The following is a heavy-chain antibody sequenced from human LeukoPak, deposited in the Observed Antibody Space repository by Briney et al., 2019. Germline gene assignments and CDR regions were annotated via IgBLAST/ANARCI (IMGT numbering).Heavy chain of an antibody. Sequence: GGSLRLSCAASGFSFSSYGMHWVRQAPGKGLEWVTFIRYHGNNKYYADSVKGRFTISRDNSKNTLYLQMGSLRAEDMAVYYCARDPGITIFGVVYYYYMDVWGKGTTVTVSS. J-gene: IGHJ6*03. CDR1: GFSFSSYG. CDR3: ARDPGITIFGVVYYYYMDV. V-gene: IGHV3-30*02. D-gene: IGHD3-3*01. CDR2: IRYHGNNK.